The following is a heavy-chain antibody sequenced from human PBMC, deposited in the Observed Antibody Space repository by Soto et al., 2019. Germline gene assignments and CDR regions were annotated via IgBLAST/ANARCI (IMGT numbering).Heavy chain of an antibody. J-gene: IGHJ6*02. D-gene: IGHD3-10*01. V-gene: IGHV4-59*08. Sequence: SETLSLTCTVSGGSISNYYWTWIRQPPGKGLEWIGYIYYSGSTYYNPSLKSRVTISVDTSKNQFSLKLSSVTAADTAVYYCARGSGDWAYYYGMDVWGQGTTVTVSS. CDR2: IYYSGST. CDR3: ARGSGDWAYYYGMDV. CDR1: GGSISNYY.